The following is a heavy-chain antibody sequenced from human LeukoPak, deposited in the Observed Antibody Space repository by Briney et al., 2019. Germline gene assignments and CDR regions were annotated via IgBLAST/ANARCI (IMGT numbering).Heavy chain of an antibody. CDR3: AKRGGAIAAVRYYYYMDV. Sequence: GGSLRLSCAASGFTFSSYSMNWVRQAPGKGLEWVSSISSSSSYIYYADSVKGRFTISRDNSKNTLYLQMNSLRAEDTAVYYCAKRGGAIAAVRYYYYMDVWGKGTTVTVSS. D-gene: IGHD6-25*01. CDR2: ISSSSSYI. V-gene: IGHV3-21*01. J-gene: IGHJ6*03. CDR1: GFTFSSYS.